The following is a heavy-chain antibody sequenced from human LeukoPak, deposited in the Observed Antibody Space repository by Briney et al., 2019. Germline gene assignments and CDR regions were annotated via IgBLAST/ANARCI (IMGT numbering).Heavy chain of an antibody. Sequence: PSETLSLTCTVSGYSISSGYYWGWIRQPPGKGLEWIGSIYHSGSTYYNPSLKSRVTISVDTSKNQFSLKLSSVTAADTAVYYCARPGAGRYCSSTSCYVPGAFDIWGQGTMVTVSS. CDR3: ARPGAGRYCSSTSCYVPGAFDI. V-gene: IGHV4-38-2*02. CDR1: GYSISSGYY. CDR2: IYHSGST. J-gene: IGHJ3*02. D-gene: IGHD2-2*01.